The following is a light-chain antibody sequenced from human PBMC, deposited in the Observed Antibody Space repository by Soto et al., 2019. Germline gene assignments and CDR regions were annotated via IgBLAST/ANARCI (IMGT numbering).Light chain of an antibody. CDR3: HQYYLSPHT. J-gene: IGKJ2*01. V-gene: IGKV3-20*01. Sequence: EIVLTQSPGTLSLSRGERVTLSCRASESVNDRFLGWYQHKPGQAPRLLIYSTSNRATGIPDRFSGSGSGTDFSLSISRLEPEDSAVYYCHQYYLSPHTFGQGTGLQIK. CDR1: ESVNDRF. CDR2: STS.